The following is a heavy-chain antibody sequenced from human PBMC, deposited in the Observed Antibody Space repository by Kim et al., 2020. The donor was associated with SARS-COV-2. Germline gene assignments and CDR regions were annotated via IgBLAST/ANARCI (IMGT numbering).Heavy chain of an antibody. CDR1: GFSVSTND. D-gene: IGHD3-10*01. CDR2: IFGSGTT. Sequence: GGSLRLSCAASGFSVSTNDLSWVHQAPGKGLAWVATIFGSGTTYFADSAKGRFTISRDNSKNTLYLQMNSLRAEDTAAYHCATKLLWFGDNGMDVWGQGTTVTVSS. CDR3: ATKLLWFGDNGMDV. V-gene: IGHV3-53*01. J-gene: IGHJ6*02.